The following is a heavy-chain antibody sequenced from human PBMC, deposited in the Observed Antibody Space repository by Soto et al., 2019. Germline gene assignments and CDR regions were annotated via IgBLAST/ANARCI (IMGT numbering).Heavy chain of an antibody. CDR1: GGTFSSYA. J-gene: IGHJ4*02. Sequence: GASVKVSCKASGGTFSSYAISWVLQAPGQGLEWMGGIIPIFGTANYAQKFQGRVTITADKSTSTAYMELSSLRSEDTAVYYCARSGTGLRYFDWLLYSPPSGFFDYWGQGTLVTVSS. CDR2: IIPIFGTA. V-gene: IGHV1-69*06. D-gene: IGHD3-9*01. CDR3: ARSGTGLRYFDWLLYSPPSGFFDY.